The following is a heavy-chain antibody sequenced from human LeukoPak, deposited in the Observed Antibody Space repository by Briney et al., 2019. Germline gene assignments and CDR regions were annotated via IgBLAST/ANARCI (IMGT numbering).Heavy chain of an antibody. J-gene: IGHJ4*02. D-gene: IGHD5-12*01. Sequence: KPSETLSLTCAVYGGSISGYYWTWIRQPPGKGLEWVSYISSSGSTIYYADSVKSRFTISRDNAKNSLYLQMNSLRAEDTVVYYCARGYSGYDWGFFDYWGQGTLVTVSS. V-gene: IGHV3-11*04. CDR1: GGSISGYY. CDR3: ARGYSGYDWGFFDY. CDR2: ISSSGSTI.